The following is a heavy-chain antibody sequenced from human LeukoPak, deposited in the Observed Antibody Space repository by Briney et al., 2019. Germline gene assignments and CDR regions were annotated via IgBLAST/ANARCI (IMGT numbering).Heavy chain of an antibody. V-gene: IGHV4-39*07. CDR1: GGSISSSSYY. Sequence: SETLSLTCTVSGGSISSSSYYWGWIRQPPGKGLEWIGSIYYSGSTYYNPSLKSRVTISVDTSKNQFSLKLSSLTAADTAVYYCASRPYTYGYFDNWGPGTLVTVSS. CDR2: IYYSGST. D-gene: IGHD2-2*02. CDR3: ASRPYTYGYFDN. J-gene: IGHJ4*02.